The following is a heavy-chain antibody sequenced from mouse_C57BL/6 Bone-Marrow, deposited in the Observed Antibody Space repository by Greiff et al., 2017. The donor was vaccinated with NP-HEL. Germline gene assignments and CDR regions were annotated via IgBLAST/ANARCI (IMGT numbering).Heavy chain of an antibody. D-gene: IGHD2-2*01. CDR1: GYTFTDYE. J-gene: IGHJ4*01. V-gene: IGHV1-15*01. CDR2: IDPETGGT. CDR3: TRGGLWLRHAMDY. Sequence: QVHVKQSGAELVRPGASVTLSCKASGYTFTDYEMHWVKQTPVHGLEWIGAIDPETGGTAYNQKFKGKAILTADKSSSTAYMELRSLTSEDSAVYYCTRGGLWLRHAMDYWGQGTSVTVSS.